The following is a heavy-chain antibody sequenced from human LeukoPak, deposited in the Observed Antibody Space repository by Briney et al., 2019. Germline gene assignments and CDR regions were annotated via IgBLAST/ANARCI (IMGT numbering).Heavy chain of an antibody. CDR1: GFTLSSYW. J-gene: IGHJ4*02. CDR3: AREILAPGKTHDY. CDR2: INDDGRAT. Sequence: AGGSLRLSCAASGFTLSSYWMHWVRQVPGKGLVWVSRINDDGRATFYADSVKGRFTISRDNAKNTLFLQINSLRAEDTAVYYCAREILAPGKTHDYWGQGTLVTVSS. V-gene: IGHV3-74*01.